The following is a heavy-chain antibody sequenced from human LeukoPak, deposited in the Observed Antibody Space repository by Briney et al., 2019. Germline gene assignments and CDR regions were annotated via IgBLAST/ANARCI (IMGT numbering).Heavy chain of an antibody. CDR2: ISSSGSTI. CDR1: GFTFSDYY. Sequence: GGSLRLSCAASGFTFSDYYMSWLRQAPGKGLEWVSYISSSGSTIYCADSVKGRFTISRDNAKNSLYLQMNSLRAEDTAVYYCARDTTYYYDSSGYYSLDYWGQGTLVTVSS. J-gene: IGHJ4*02. D-gene: IGHD3-22*01. CDR3: ARDTTYYYDSSGYYSLDY. V-gene: IGHV3-11*01.